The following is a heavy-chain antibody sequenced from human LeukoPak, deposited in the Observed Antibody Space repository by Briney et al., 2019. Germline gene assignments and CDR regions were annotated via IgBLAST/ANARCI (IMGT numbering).Heavy chain of an antibody. CDR2: IYSGGST. CDR3: AKVWSSGWTYDAFDI. D-gene: IGHD6-19*01. Sequence: GGSLRLSCAASGFTVSSNYMSWVRQAPGKGLEWVSVIYSGGSTYYADSVKGRFTISRDNSKNTLYLQMTSLRAEDTAVYYCAKVWSSGWTYDAFDIWGQGTMVTVSS. CDR1: GFTVSSNY. V-gene: IGHV3-66*01. J-gene: IGHJ3*02.